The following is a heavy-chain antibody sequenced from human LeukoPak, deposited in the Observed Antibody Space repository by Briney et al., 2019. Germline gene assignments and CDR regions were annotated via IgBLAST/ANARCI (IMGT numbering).Heavy chain of an antibody. CDR1: GGTFSSSA. CDR2: IIPIFGTA. J-gene: IGHJ6*03. D-gene: IGHD2-2*02. CDR3: ARVVVVPAAIGAYYYYYMDV. Sequence: ASVKVSCKASGGTFSSSAISWVRQAPGQGLEWMGGIIPIFGTANYAQKFQGRVTITTDESTSTAYMELSSLRSEDTAVYYCARVVVVPAAIGAYYYYYMDVWGKGTTVTVSS. V-gene: IGHV1-69*05.